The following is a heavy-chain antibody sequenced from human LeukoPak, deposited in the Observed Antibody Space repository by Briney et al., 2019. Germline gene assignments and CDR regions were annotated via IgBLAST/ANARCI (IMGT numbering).Heavy chain of an antibody. V-gene: IGHV4-39*01. CDR3: ASSQYSSGWSEWFDP. D-gene: IGHD6-19*01. Sequence: PSETLSLTCTVSGGSISSSSYYWGWIRQPPGKGLEWIGSIYYSGSTYYNPSLKSRVTISVDTSKNQFSLKLSSVTAADTAVYYCASSQYSSGWSEWFDPWGQGTLVTVSS. CDR1: GGSISSSSYY. J-gene: IGHJ5*02. CDR2: IYYSGST.